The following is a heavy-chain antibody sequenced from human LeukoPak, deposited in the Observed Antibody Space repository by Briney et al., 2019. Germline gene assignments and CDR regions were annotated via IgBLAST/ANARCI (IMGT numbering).Heavy chain of an antibody. CDR3: ARLVVAATRYFDY. CDR2: IAPGDSDT. J-gene: IGHJ4*02. CDR1: GYSFTSHW. V-gene: IGHV5-51*01. D-gene: IGHD2-15*01. Sequence: HGESLKISCKGSGYSFTSHWIAWVRQMPGKGLEWMGIIAPGDSDTRYSPSFQGQVIISADKSISTAYLQWSSQKASDTAMYYCARLVVAATRYFDYLGQGTLVTVSS.